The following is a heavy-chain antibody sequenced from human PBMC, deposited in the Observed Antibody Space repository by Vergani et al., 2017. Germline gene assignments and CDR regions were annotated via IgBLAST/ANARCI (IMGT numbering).Heavy chain of an antibody. J-gene: IGHJ3*02. CDR1: GFTFSSYA. CDR3: ASGVCGGDCYPGDAFDI. V-gene: IGHV3-21*01. Sequence: EVQLLESGGGLVQPGGSLRLSCAASGFTFSSYAMSWVRQAPGKGLEWGSSISSSSSYIYYADAVKGRFTISRDNAKNSLYLQMNSLRAEDTAVYYCASGVCGGDCYPGDAFDIWGQGTMVTVSS. CDR2: ISSSSSYI. D-gene: IGHD2-21*02.